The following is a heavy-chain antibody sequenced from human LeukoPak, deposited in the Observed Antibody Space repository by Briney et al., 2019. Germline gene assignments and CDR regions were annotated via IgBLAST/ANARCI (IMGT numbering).Heavy chain of an antibody. Sequence: ASVKVSCKASGYTFTSYDINWVRQATGQGLGWMGWMNPNSGNTGYAQKYQGRVTMTRNTSISTAYMELSSLRSEDTAVYYCASYDSSGYYFDYWGQGTLVTVSS. CDR2: MNPNSGNT. CDR1: GYTFTSYD. D-gene: IGHD3-22*01. J-gene: IGHJ4*02. CDR3: ASYDSSGYYFDY. V-gene: IGHV1-8*01.